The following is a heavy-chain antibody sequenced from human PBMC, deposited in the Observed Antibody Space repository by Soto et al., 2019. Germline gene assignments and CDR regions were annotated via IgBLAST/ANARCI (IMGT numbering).Heavy chain of an antibody. CDR1: DKTFLSYG. CDR3: ATQIDTVMVFRD. D-gene: IGHD5-18*01. Sequence: QVQLVQSGAEVKKPGASVKVSCKASDKTFLSYGISWVRQGPGQVLEWMGWISPYNGNTNYAQKLQGRVTKTTDPCTSTAYMELRSLRSDDTAVYYCATQIDTVMVFRDWGQGTLVTVSS. CDR2: ISPYNGNT. J-gene: IGHJ4*02. V-gene: IGHV1-18*01.